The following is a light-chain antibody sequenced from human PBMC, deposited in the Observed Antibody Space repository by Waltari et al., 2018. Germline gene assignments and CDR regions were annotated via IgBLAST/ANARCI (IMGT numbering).Light chain of an antibody. CDR2: GAS. J-gene: IGKJ2*01. CDR1: HIVSSN. Sequence: EIVMTQSPATLSVSPGERATLACRASHIVSSNLAWYQQKPGQAPRLLIYGASTRATGIPARFSGSWSGTEFTLTISSLQSEDFAVYYCQQYNNWPPMYTFGQGTKLEIK. CDR3: QQYNNWPPMYT. V-gene: IGKV3-15*01.